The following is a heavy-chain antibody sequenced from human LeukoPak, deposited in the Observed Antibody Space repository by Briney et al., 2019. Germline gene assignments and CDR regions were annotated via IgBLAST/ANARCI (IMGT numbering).Heavy chain of an antibody. J-gene: IGHJ6*02. CDR1: GYTFTGYY. V-gene: IGHV1-2*02. Sequence: GASVKVSCKAPGYTFTGYYMHWVRQAPGQGLEWMGWINPNSGGTNYAQKFQGRVTMTRDTSISTAYMELSRLRSDDTAVYYCARFGYSSGWETYGMDVWGQGTTVTVSS. D-gene: IGHD6-19*01. CDR2: INPNSGGT. CDR3: ARFGYSSGWETYGMDV.